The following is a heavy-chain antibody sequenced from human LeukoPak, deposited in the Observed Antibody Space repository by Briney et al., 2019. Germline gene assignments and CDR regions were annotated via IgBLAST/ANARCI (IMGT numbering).Heavy chain of an antibody. Sequence: TSETLSLTCTVSGSSISSSNWWSWVRQPPGKGLEWIGEIYHSGSTNYNPSLKSRVTISVDKSKNQFSLKLSSVTAADTAVYYCARRRSSGWSYQFDYWGQGTLVTVSS. CDR2: IYHSGST. CDR3: ARRRSSGWSYQFDY. V-gene: IGHV4-4*02. CDR1: GSSISSSNW. J-gene: IGHJ4*02. D-gene: IGHD6-19*01.